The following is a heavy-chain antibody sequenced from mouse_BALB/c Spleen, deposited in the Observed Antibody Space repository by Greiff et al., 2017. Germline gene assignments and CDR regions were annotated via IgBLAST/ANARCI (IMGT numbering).Heavy chain of an antibody. J-gene: IGHJ2*01. V-gene: IGHV1S137*01. CDR2: ISTYYGDA. Sequence: SGAELVRPGVSVKISCKGSGYTFTDYAMHWVKQSHAKSLEWIGVISTYYGDASYNQKFKGKATMTVDKSSSTAYMELARLTSEDSAIYYCARGTYGKQCDYWGQGTTLTVSS. CDR3: ARGTYGKQCDY. CDR1: GYTFTDYA. D-gene: IGHD2-1*01.